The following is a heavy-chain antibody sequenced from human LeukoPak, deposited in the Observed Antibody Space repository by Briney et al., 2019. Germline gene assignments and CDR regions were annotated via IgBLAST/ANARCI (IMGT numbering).Heavy chain of an antibody. Sequence: SETLSLTCAVSGGFFSGYYWTWIRQPPGKGLEWIGEINHSGSTNYNPSLKSRVTISIDTSKNQFSLILSSVTAADTAVYYCARGLSDVYWGQGTLVTVSS. CDR1: GGFFSGYY. V-gene: IGHV4-34*01. CDR3: ARGLSDVY. J-gene: IGHJ4*02. CDR2: INHSGST.